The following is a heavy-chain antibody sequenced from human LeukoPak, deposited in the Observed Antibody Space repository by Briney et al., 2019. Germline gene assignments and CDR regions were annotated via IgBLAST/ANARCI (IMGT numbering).Heavy chain of an antibody. Sequence: ASVKVSCTASGYTFTSYYTHWVRQAPGQGLEWMGIINPSGGSTSYAQKFQGRVTMTRDTSTSTVYMELSSLRSEDTAVYYCATSMIGYGMDVWGQGTTVTVSS. D-gene: IGHD3-22*01. CDR3: ATSMIGYGMDV. V-gene: IGHV1-46*01. CDR1: GYTFTSYY. J-gene: IGHJ6*02. CDR2: INPSGGST.